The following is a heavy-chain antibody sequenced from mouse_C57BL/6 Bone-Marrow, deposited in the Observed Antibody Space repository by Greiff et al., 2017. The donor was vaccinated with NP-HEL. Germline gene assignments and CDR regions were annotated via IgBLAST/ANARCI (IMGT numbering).Heavy chain of an antibody. Sequence: DVQLVESGPSLVRPSQTLSLTCTVTGFSINSDCYWIWIRQFPGNKLEYIGYTFYSGITYYNPSLESRTYITRDTSKNQFSLKLSAVTTEDTATYYCARDPTFYGSRRGYFDVWGTGTTVTVSS. J-gene: IGHJ1*03. CDR2: TFYSGIT. CDR1: GFSINSDCY. V-gene: IGHV3-3*01. CDR3: ARDPTFYGSRRGYFDV. D-gene: IGHD1-1*01.